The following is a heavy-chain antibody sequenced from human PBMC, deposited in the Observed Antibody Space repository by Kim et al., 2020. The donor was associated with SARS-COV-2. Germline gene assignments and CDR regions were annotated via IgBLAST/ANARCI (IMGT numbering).Heavy chain of an antibody. V-gene: IGHV3-9*01. Sequence: GGSLRLSCAASGFTFDDYAMHWVRQAPGNGLEWVSGISWNSGSIGYADSVKGRFTISRDNAKNSLYLQMNSLRAEDTALYYCAKDHSSCWSPKYYFDYWGQGALVTDSS. J-gene: IGHJ4*02. CDR1: GFTFDDYA. D-gene: IGHD6-19*01. CDR3: AKDHSSCWSPKYYFDY. CDR2: ISWNSGSI.